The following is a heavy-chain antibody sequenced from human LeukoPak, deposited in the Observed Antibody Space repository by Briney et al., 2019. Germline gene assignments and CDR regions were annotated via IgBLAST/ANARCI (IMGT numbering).Heavy chain of an antibody. CDR1: GGPISSGDYY. D-gene: IGHD3-22*01. V-gene: IGHV4-30-4*01. J-gene: IGHJ5*02. CDR3: ARPYYYDSRIDP. Sequence: ESSETLSLTCTVSGGPISSGDYYWSWIRQPPGKGLEWIAYMYYSRSTYYNPSLKSRVTMSADTSKNQLSLKLSSVTAADTAVYYCARPYYYDSRIDPWGQGILVTVSS. CDR2: MYYSRST.